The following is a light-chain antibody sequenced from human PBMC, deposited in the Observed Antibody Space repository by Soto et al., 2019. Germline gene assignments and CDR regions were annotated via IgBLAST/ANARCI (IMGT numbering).Light chain of an antibody. CDR2: KAS. V-gene: IGKV1-5*03. J-gene: IGKJ1*01. Sequence: QMTQSPSTLSASVGDSVTITCRASQSISSWLAWYQQKPGKAPKLLIYKASSLESGVPSRFSGSGSGTEFTLTIRSLQPDDFATYYCQQYNSYWTFGQGTKVDIK. CDR3: QQYNSYWT. CDR1: QSISSW.